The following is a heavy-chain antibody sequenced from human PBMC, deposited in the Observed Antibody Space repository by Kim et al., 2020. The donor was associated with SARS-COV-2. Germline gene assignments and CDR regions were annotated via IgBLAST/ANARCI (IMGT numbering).Heavy chain of an antibody. J-gene: IGHJ4*02. CDR2: IYYSGST. CDR3: ARAPSFGVLDY. D-gene: IGHD3-10*01. Sequence: SETLSLTCTVSGGSISSYYWSWIRQPPGKGLEWIGYIYYSGSTNYNPSLKSRVTISVDTSKNQFSLKLSSVTAADTAVYYCARAPSFGVLDYWGQGTLVTVSS. CDR1: GGSISSYY. V-gene: IGHV4-59*01.